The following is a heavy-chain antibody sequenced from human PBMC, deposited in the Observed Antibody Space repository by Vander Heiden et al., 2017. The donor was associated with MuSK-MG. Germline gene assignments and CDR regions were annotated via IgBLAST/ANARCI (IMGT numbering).Heavy chain of an antibody. CDR1: GGTFSSYA. CDR2: IIPILGIA. V-gene: IGHV1-69*10. Sequence: QVQLVQSGAEVKKPGSSVKVSCKASGGTFSSYAISWVRQAPGQGLEWMGGIIPILGIANYPQKFQGRVTITADKSTSTAYMELSSLRSEDTAVYYCARVNYYDIIGYYSPFDYWGQGTLVTVSS. D-gene: IGHD3-22*01. J-gene: IGHJ4*02. CDR3: ARVNYYDIIGYYSPFDY.